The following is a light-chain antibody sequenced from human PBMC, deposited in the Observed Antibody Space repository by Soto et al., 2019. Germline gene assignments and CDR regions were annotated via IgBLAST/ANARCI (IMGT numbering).Light chain of an antibody. CDR2: EVS. CDR1: SSDVGSYNL. J-gene: IGLJ3*02. V-gene: IGLV2-23*02. CDR3: CSYAGSTWV. Sequence: QSVLTQPAPVSGSPGQSITISCTGTSSDVGSYNLVSWYQQHPGKAPKLMIYEVSKRPSGVSNRFSGSKSGNTASLTISGLQAEDEADYYCCSYAGSTWVFGGGTKVTVL.